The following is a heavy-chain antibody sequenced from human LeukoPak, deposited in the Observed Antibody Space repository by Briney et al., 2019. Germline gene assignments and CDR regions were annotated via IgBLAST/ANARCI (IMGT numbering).Heavy chain of an antibody. Sequence: PGGSLRLSCAASGFTFSGCVMLWVRQAPGMGLEYVSSIDPNGEASYYANSVKGRFSISRDNSNNMLYLQIGILTSADMGVYYCAAQGGRTGAYDPWGQGTLVTVAS. CDR1: GFTFSGCV. CDR2: IDPNGEAS. CDR3: AAQGGRTGAYDP. J-gene: IGHJ5*02. D-gene: IGHD3/OR15-3a*01. V-gene: IGHV3-64*01.